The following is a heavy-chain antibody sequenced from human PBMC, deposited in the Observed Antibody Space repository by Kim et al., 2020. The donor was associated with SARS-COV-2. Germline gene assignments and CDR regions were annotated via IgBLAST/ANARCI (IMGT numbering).Heavy chain of an antibody. D-gene: IGHD1-26*01. CDR3: ATEWELLAFDP. J-gene: IGHJ5*02. V-gene: IGHV1-24*01. Sequence: TIYAQKCQGRVTMTEGTSTDTAYMELSSLRSEDTAVYYCATEWELLAFDPWGQGTLVTVSS. CDR2: T.